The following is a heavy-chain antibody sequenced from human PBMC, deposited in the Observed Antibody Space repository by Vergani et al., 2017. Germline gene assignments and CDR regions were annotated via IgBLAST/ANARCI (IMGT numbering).Heavy chain of an antibody. Sequence: EVQLVESGGGLVQPGGSLKLSCAASGFTSSGSAMHWVRQASGKGLEWVGRIRSKANSYATAYAASVKGRFTISRDDSKNTAYLQMNSLKTEDTAVYYCTRPKAKVGYYYYMDVWGKGTTVTVSS. D-gene: IGHD5-18*01. J-gene: IGHJ6*03. CDR2: IRSKANSYAT. CDR3: TRPKAKVGYYYYMDV. CDR1: GFTSSGSA. V-gene: IGHV3-73*02.